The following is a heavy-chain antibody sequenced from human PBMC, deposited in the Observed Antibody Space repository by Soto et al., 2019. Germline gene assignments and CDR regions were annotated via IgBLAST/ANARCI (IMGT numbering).Heavy chain of an antibody. J-gene: IGHJ4*02. CDR2: IKQDGSEK. Sequence: EVQLVESGGGLVQPGGSLRLSCAASGFTFSSYWMSWVRQAPGKGLEWVADIKQDGSEKYYVDSVKGRYTISRDNAKNSLYMQMHSLRAEDTAVYYCARDSTNDLNLDYWGQGTLVTVSS. D-gene: IGHD1-1*01. V-gene: IGHV3-7*01. CDR1: GFTFSSYW. CDR3: ARDSTNDLNLDY.